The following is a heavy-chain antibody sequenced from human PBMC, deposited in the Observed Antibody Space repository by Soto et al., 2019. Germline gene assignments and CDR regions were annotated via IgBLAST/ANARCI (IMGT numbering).Heavy chain of an antibody. J-gene: IGHJ4*02. CDR2: ISGSGGST. Sequence: PGGALRLSCAASGFTFSSCAMSWGRQAPGKGLEWVSAISGSGGSTYYADSVKGRFTISRDNSKNTLYLQMNSLRAEDTAVYYCAKAPTYLIAVAGTDYWGQGTLVTVSS. V-gene: IGHV3-23*01. CDR3: AKAPTYLIAVAGTDY. D-gene: IGHD6-19*01. CDR1: GFTFSSCA.